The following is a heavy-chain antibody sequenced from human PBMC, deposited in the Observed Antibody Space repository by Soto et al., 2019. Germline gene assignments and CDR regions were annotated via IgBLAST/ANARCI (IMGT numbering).Heavy chain of an antibody. D-gene: IGHD2-2*01. CDR1: GFTFNNYG. V-gene: IGHV3-23*01. CDR2: ITDSGGST. CDR3: AKAAPVVTLYYFDY. J-gene: IGHJ4*02. Sequence: EVQLLESGGGLVQPGGSLRLSCAASGFTFNNYGMSWVRQAPGKGLEWVSAITDSGGSTYYADSVKGRFTISRDNSKNTVYLQMNSLRAEDTAVYYCAKAAPVVTLYYFDYWGQGTLVTVSS.